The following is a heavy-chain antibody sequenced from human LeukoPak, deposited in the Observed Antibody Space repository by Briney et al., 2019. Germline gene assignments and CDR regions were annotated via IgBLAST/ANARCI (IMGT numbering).Heavy chain of an antibody. CDR3: ARGDYGDVDY. Sequence: ASVKVTCKASGYAFTSYGISWVRQAPGQGLEWMGWISAYNGNTNYAQKLQGTVTMSTDTSTSTAYMELRSLRSDDTAVYYCARGDYGDVDYWGQGTLSTVSS. D-gene: IGHD4-17*01. V-gene: IGHV1-18*04. CDR2: ISAYNGNT. CDR1: GYAFTSYG. J-gene: IGHJ4*02.